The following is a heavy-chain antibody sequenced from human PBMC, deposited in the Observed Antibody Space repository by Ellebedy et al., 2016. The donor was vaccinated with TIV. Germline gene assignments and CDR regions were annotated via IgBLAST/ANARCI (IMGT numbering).Heavy chain of an antibody. CDR3: VTDPDGGPVDY. V-gene: IGHV3-15*07. D-gene: IGHD1-14*01. CDR1: GFTFNNAW. Sequence: PGGSLRLSCAASGFTFNNAWLTWVRQAPGNGLEWVGRIKSKTDGGTTDYAAPVKGRFTISRDDRKNTLYLQMDSLKTEDTAVYYCVTDPDGGPVDYWGQGTLVTVSS. CDR2: IKSKTDGGTT. J-gene: IGHJ4*02.